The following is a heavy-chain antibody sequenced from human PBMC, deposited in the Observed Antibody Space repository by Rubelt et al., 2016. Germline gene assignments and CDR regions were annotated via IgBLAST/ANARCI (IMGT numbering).Heavy chain of an antibody. V-gene: IGHV4-4*02. CDR2: IYHSGST. Sequence: QVQLQESGPGLVKPSGTLSLTCAVSGGSISSSNWWSWVRQPPGKGLEWIGEIYHSGSTNYNPSLKSRVTISVDKSKNQFSLKLSSVTAADTAVYYCARDLSRTIFGVGLHNWFDPWGQGTLVTVSS. CDR3: ARDLSRTIFGVGLHNWFDP. J-gene: IGHJ5*02. CDR1: GGSISSSNW. D-gene: IGHD3-3*01.